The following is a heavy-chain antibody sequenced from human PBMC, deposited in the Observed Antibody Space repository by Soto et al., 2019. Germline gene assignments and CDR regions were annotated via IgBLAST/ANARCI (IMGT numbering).Heavy chain of an antibody. J-gene: IGHJ4*02. Sequence: SETLSLTCAVSGYSISSSNWWGWIRQPPGKGLEWIGYIYYSGSTDYNPSLKGRVTMSVDTSKNQFSLKLTSVTAVDTAVYYCARKGLPGDYFDYWGQGTLVTVSS. CDR3: ARKGLPGDYFDY. V-gene: IGHV4-28*01. CDR2: IYYSGST. D-gene: IGHD3-16*01. CDR1: GYSISSSNW.